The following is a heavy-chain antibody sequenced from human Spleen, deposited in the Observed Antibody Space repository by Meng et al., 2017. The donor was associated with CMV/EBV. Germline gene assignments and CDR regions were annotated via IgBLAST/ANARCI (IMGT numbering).Heavy chain of an antibody. CDR3: ARGGPGFGELFSFDP. CDR2: IFYSGST. V-gene: IGHV4-31*02. Sequence: STDSNSSGGYYWTWIRQHPGKGLEWIGYIFYSGSTNYSPSLESRVTLSVDTSKNQFSLKLSSVTAADTAVYYCARGGPGFGELFSFDPWGQGILVTVSS. J-gene: IGHJ5*02. CDR1: TDSNSSGGYY. D-gene: IGHD3-10*01.